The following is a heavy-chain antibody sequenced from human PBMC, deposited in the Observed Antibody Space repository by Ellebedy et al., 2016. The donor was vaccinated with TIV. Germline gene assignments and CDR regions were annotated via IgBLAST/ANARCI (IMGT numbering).Heavy chain of an antibody. V-gene: IGHV3-23*05. Sequence: GESLKISXAASGLTFSVYAMTWVRQAPGKGLEWISAIGGLDTATYYADSVKGRFTISRDNSKDTLYLQMNNLRDEDTAVYYCTKGAWLDDWGQGTLVTVSS. J-gene: IGHJ4*02. CDR1: GLTFSVYA. CDR3: TKGAWLDD. CDR2: IGGLDTAT. D-gene: IGHD1-26*01.